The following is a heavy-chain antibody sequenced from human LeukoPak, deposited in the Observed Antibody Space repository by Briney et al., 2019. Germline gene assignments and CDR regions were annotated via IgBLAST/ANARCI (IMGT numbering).Heavy chain of an antibody. D-gene: IGHD3-22*01. CDR1: GYTFTSYY. CDR3: AREMIVENYFDY. Sequence: ASAKVSCKASGYTFTSYYMHWVRQAPGQGLESMGIINPSGGSTSYAQKFQGRVTMTRDTSTSTVYMELSSLRSEDTAVYYCAREMIVENYFDYWGQGTLVTVSS. CDR2: INPSGGST. V-gene: IGHV1-46*01. J-gene: IGHJ4*02.